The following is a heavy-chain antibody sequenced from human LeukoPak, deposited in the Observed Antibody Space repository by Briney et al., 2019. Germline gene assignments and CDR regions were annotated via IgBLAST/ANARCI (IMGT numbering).Heavy chain of an antibody. Sequence: ASVKVSCKASGYTFTGYYMHWVRQAPGQGLEWMGWINPNSGGTNYAQKFQGRVTMTRDTSISTAYMELSRLRSDDTAVYYCARDNAKGSGSYGPNWFDPWGQGTLVTVSS. D-gene: IGHD3-10*01. CDR3: ARDNAKGSGSYGPNWFDP. J-gene: IGHJ5*02. V-gene: IGHV1-2*02. CDR1: GYTFTGYY. CDR2: INPNSGGT.